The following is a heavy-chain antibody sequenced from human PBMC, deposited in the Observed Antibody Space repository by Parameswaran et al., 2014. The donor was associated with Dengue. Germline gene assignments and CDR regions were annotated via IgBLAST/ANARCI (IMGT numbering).Heavy chain of an antibody. Sequence: RWIRQPPGKGLEWIGYIYYSGSTYYNPSLKSRVTISVDTSKNQFSLKLSSVTAADTAVYYCAGWCMLPGPGETRHYYYYGMDVWGQGTTVTVSS. D-gene: IGHD2-8*01. V-gene: IGHV4-31*02. CDR3: AGWCMLPGPGETRHYYYYGMDV. CDR2: IYYSGST. J-gene: IGHJ6*02.